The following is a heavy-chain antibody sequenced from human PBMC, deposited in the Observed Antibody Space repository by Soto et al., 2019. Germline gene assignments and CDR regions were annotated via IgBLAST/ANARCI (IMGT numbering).Heavy chain of an antibody. J-gene: IGHJ4*01. Sequence: PSETLSLTCTVSGGSISSGGYYWSWIRQPPGKGLEWIGYIYYSGSTYYNPSLKSRVTISVDTSKNHFSLKLSSVTAADTAVYYCASFGLGSNRLAYSGQGTFDTVSA. CDR3: ASFGLGSNRLAY. V-gene: IGHV4-30-4*01. CDR2: IYYSGST. CDR1: GGSISSGGYY. D-gene: IGHD3-10*01.